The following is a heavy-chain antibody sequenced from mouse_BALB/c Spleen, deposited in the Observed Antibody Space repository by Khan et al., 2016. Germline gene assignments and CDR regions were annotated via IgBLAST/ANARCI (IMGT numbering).Heavy chain of an antibody. CDR2: ILPKSNST. CDR3: SRFNS. V-gene: IGHV1-9*01. J-gene: IGHJ2*01. Sequence: QVQLQQSGTELMKPGASVKISCKASGYTFSSYWMEWVRQRPGHGLEWIGEILPKSNSTHYNEKFKGKATFTADTSSNTAYMQLSSLTSEDSGVYYCSRFNSGGQGTTLTVSS. CDR1: GYTFSSYW.